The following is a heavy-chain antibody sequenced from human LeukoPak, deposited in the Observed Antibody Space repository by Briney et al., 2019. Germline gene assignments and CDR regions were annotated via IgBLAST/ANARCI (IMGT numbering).Heavy chain of an antibody. CDR2: IYYSGST. V-gene: IGHV4-39*02. J-gene: IGHJ4*02. CDR1: GGSISSSRYY. D-gene: IGHD4-17*01. Sequence: SETLSLTCTVSGGSISSSRYYWGWIRQPPGKGLEWIGSIYYSGSTYANPSLKSRVTISGDTSKNHFSLNLSSLTAADTAVYYCARLTTVATRFDYWGQGTLVIVSS. CDR3: ARLTTVATRFDY.